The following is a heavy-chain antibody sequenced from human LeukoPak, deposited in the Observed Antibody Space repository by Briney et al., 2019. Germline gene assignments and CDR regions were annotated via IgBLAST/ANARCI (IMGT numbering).Heavy chain of an antibody. CDR2: INTNTGNP. CDR1: GYTFTSYA. V-gene: IGHV7-4-1*02. D-gene: IGHD1-7*01. CDR3: AREQPYNWNYMRSGFDY. Sequence: ASVKVSCKASGYTFTSYAMNWVRQAPGQGLEWMGWINTNTGNPTYAQGFTGRFVFSLDTSVSTAYLQISSLKAEDTAVYYCAREQPYNWNYMRSGFDYWGQGTLVTVSS. J-gene: IGHJ4*02.